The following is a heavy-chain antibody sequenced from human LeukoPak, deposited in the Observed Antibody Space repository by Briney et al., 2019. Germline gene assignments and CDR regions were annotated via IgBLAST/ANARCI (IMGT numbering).Heavy chain of an antibody. D-gene: IGHD1-14*01. V-gene: IGHV4-4*07. CDR1: GGSFSNYY. Sequence: SETLSLTCTVSGGSFSNYYWSWIRQPAGKGLEWIGRIYTSGSTNYNPSVKSRVTMSVDTSNHQFSLKLTSVTAADTAVYYCARQPPQYYGMDVWGQGTTVTVSS. J-gene: IGHJ6*02. CDR2: IYTSGST. CDR3: ARQPPQYYGMDV.